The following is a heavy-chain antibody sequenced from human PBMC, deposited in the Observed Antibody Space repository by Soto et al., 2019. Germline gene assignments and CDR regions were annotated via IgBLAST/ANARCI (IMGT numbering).Heavy chain of an antibody. CDR2: IYLVDSNI. Sequence: VASLTISCKGSGYSLTSYWIGWMRQTPGKGLEWMGMIYLVDSNIRYSPSFEGQVTISADKSITTAYLQWSSLKASDTAMYYCATQSYCSSTSCYTVDSWGQGTLVTVSS. J-gene: IGHJ4*02. V-gene: IGHV5-51*01. D-gene: IGHD2-2*02. CDR1: GYSLTSYW. CDR3: ATQSYCSSTSCYTVDS.